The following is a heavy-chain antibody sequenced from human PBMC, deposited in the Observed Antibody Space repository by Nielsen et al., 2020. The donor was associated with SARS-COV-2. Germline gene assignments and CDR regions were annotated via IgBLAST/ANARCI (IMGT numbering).Heavy chain of an antibody. CDR3: ARGGAAARGRVDY. J-gene: IGHJ4*02. D-gene: IGHD6-13*01. CDR1: GFTFSDYY. Sequence: GESLKISCAASGFTFSDYYMSWIRQAPGKGLEWVSYISSSSSYTNYGDSVKGRFTISRDNAKNSLYLQMNTLRAEDTAVYYCARGGAAARGRVDYWGQGTLVTVSS. V-gene: IGHV3-11*06. CDR2: ISSSSSYT.